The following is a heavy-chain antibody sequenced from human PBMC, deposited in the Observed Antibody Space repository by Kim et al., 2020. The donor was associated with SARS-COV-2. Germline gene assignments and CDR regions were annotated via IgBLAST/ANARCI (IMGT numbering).Heavy chain of an antibody. D-gene: IGHD6-13*01. CDR3: AKERAAAFDY. J-gene: IGHJ4*02. Sequence: GGSLRLSCAASGFTFDDYAMHWVRQAPGKGLEWVSGISWNSGSIGYADSVKGRFTISRDNAKNSLYLQMNSLRAEDTALYYCAKERAAAFDYWGQGTLVTVSS. CDR2: ISWNSGSI. CDR1: GFTFDDYA. V-gene: IGHV3-9*01.